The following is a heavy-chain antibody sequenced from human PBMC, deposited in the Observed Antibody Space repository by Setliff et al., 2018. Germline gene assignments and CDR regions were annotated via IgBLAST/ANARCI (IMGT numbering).Heavy chain of an antibody. Sequence: AASVKVSCKASGYTFSSSGITRVRQAPGQGLEWMGWISAYSGNTNYAQKFKGRVTMTTDSSTSTAYMELRSLTSDDTAVYYCSRLVRYCTTTACQRAEGAEVWGQGTVVTVSS. CDR3: SRLVRYCTTTACQRAEGAEV. V-gene: IGHV1-18*01. CDR1: GYTFSSSG. J-gene: IGHJ4*02. D-gene: IGHD2-8*01. CDR2: ISAYSGNT.